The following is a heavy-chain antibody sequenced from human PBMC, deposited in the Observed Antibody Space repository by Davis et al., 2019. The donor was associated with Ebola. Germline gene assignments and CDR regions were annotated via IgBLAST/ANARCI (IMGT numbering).Heavy chain of an antibody. V-gene: IGHV3-23*01. CDR1: GFTFSSYA. D-gene: IGHD1-26*01. CDR2: INGSGGST. CDR3: AQGEDRMYYYYRIDV. J-gene: IGHJ6*02. Sequence: GGSLRLSCAASGFTFSSYAMSWVRQAPGKGLEWVSAINGSGGSTYYADSVKGRFTISKDNSKNTRYLQMNSLRAEATAVYYCAQGEDRMYYYYRIDVRDQGTTVTVSS.